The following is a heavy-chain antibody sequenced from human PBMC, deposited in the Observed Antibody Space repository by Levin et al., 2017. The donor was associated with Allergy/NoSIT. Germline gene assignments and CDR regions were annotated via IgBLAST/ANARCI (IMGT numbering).Heavy chain of an antibody. D-gene: IGHD5-12*01. CDR3: ARDLHPGLIVATILYYYYGMDV. CDR1: GFTFSSYA. CDR2: ISYDGSNK. J-gene: IGHJ6*02. V-gene: IGHV3-30*04. Sequence: GESLKISCAASGFTFSSYAMHWVRQAPGKGLEWVAVISYDGSNKYYADSVKGRFTISRDNSKNTLYLQMNSLRAEDTAVYYCARDLHPGLIVATILYYYYGMDVWGQGTTVTVSS.